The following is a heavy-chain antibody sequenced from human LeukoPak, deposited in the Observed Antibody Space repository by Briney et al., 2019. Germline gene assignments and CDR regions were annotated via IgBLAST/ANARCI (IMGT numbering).Heavy chain of an antibody. Sequence: ASVKVSCKASGYTFTGYYVHWVRQAPGQGLEWMGWINPSSGGTNYAQKFQGRVTMTGDTSISTVYMELSRLSSDDTAVYFCAGRPDTAMVPIFDYWGQGTLVTISS. D-gene: IGHD5-18*01. V-gene: IGHV1-2*02. CDR3: AGRPDTAMVPIFDY. CDR1: GYTFTGYY. J-gene: IGHJ4*02. CDR2: INPSSGGT.